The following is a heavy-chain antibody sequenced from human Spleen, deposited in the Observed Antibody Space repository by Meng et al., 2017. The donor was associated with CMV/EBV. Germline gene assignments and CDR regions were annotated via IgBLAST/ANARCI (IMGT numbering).Heavy chain of an antibody. Sequence: SETLSLTCTVSGGSITSTTYYWGWVRQPPGKGLEWVGSLYYTGTVFVTGSTYYNPSLKSRVTISGGPSNNQFSLKLTSVTVADTAVYYCVRDNLPSGYVSGDFDNWGQGTLVTVSS. J-gene: IGHJ4*02. CDR3: VRDNLPSGYVSGDFDN. V-gene: IGHV4-39*07. D-gene: IGHD5-12*01. CDR2: LYYTGTVFVTGST. CDR1: GGSITSTTYY.